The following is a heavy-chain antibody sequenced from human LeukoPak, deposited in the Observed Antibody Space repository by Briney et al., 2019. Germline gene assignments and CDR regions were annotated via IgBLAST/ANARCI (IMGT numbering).Heavy chain of an antibody. CDR2: IYYSGST. CDR3: ARAGYSSSSDFDY. D-gene: IGHD6-6*01. J-gene: IGHJ4*02. CDR1: GGSISSSSYY. V-gene: IGHV4-39*07. Sequence: PSETLSLTCTVSGGSISSSSYYWGWIRQPPGKGLEWIGSIYYSGSTYYNPSLKSRVTISVDTSKNQFSLKLSSVTAADTAVYYCARAGYSSSSDFDYWGQGTLVTVSS.